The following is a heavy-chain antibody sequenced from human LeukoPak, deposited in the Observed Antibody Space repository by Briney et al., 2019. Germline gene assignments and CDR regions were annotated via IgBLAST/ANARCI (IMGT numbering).Heavy chain of an antibody. CDR3: VRHCCSTPSKRTFDF. J-gene: IGHJ3*01. CDR2: IFDGGST. Sequence: PSETLSLTCTVSGGSIWTGDYYWGCIRHFPGKGLEWIGTIFDGGSTYYNPSLESRVIISVDTSKNQFSLKLSSVTAADTAVYYCVRHCCSTPSKRTFDFWGQGTLVTVSS. CDR1: GGSIWTGDYY. D-gene: IGHD2-2*01. V-gene: IGHV4-39*01.